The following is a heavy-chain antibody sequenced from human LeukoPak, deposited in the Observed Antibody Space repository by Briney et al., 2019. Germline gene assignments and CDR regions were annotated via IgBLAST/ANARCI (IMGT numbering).Heavy chain of an antibody. V-gene: IGHV4-39*01. CDR2: IYYSGST. CDR3: ARQGGGWGEYFLH. Sequence: PSETLSLTCTVSGGSISSSSYYWGWLRQPPGKGLEWIGSIYYSGSTYYNPSLKSRVTISVDTSKNQFSLKLSSVTAADTAVYYDARQGGGWGEYFLHGGQGPVVTVST. CDR1: GGSISSSSYY. D-gene: IGHD6-19*01. J-gene: IGHJ1*01.